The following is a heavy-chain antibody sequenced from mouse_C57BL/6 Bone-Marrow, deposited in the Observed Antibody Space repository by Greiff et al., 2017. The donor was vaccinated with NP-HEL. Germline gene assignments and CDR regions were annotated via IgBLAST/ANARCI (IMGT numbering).Heavy chain of an antibody. CDR1: GYTFTSYW. Sequence: QVQLKQPGAELVMPGASVKLSCKASGYTFTSYWMHWVKQRPGQGLEWIGEIDPSDSYTNYNRKFKGKSTLTVDKSSSTAYMQLSSLTSEDSAVYYCARSRPPDYWGQGTTLTVSS. CDR3: ARSRPPDY. J-gene: IGHJ2*01. V-gene: IGHV1-69*01. CDR2: IDPSDSYT.